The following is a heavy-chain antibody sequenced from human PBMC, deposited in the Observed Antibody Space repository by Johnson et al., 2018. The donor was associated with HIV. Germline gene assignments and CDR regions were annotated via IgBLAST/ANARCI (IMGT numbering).Heavy chain of an antibody. CDR3: AREDMEWGAFDI. V-gene: IGHV3-30*03. Sequence: QVQLVESGGGVVQPGRSLRLSCAASGFTFSTYGMHWVRRAPGKGLEWVAVISYDGSNKYYADSVKGRFTISRDNSKNTLYFQMNSLRADDTAVYYCAREDMEWGAFDIWGQGTMVTVSS. CDR1: GFTFSTYG. J-gene: IGHJ3*02. D-gene: IGHD3-3*01. CDR2: ISYDGSNK.